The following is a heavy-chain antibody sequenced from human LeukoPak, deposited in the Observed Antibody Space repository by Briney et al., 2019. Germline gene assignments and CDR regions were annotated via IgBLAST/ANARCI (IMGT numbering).Heavy chain of an antibody. CDR2: IYSGGST. J-gene: IGHJ6*02. CDR1: GFTVSSNY. CDR3: ARGPSHYYYYGMDV. Sequence: PGGSLRLSCAASGFTVSSNYMSWVRQAPGKGLEWVSVIYSGGSTYYADSVKGRFTISRDNSKNTLYLQMNSLRAEDTAVYYCARGPSHYYYYGMDVWGQGTTVTVSS. V-gene: IGHV3-66*01.